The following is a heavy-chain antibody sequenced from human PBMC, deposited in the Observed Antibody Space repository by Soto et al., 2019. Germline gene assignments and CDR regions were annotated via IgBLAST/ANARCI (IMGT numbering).Heavy chain of an antibody. CDR2: ISSSSTI. D-gene: IGHD4-17*01. Sequence: GGSLRLSCAASGFTFSSYSMNWVRQAPGKGLEWVSYISSSSTIYYADSVKGRFTISRDNAKNSLYLQMNSLRAEDTAVYYCVRQASPYGDYAAFDYWGQGTLVTVSS. V-gene: IGHV3-48*01. CDR1: GFTFSSYS. CDR3: VRQASPYGDYAAFDY. J-gene: IGHJ4*02.